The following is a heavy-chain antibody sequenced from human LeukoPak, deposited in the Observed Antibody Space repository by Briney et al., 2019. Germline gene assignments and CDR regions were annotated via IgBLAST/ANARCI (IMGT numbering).Heavy chain of an antibody. Sequence: GGSLRLSCAASGFTFSSNWMHWVRQAPGKELVWVSRINGDGSITDQAESVKGRFAISRDNAENTLYLQMNSLSPEDTAVYYCVREVGAPGSFQYWGQGTPVTVSS. J-gene: IGHJ1*01. CDR1: GFTFSSNW. D-gene: IGHD1-26*01. V-gene: IGHV3-74*01. CDR2: INGDGSIT. CDR3: VREVGAPGSFQY.